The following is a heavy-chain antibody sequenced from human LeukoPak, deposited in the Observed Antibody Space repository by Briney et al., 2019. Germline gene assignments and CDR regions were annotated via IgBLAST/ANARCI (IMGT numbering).Heavy chain of an antibody. Sequence: GGSLRLSCAASEFTFSNYAMHWVRQAPGKGLEWLALISYDGSIKYYADSVKGRFTISRDTSKNTLYLQMNSLRVEDTAVYYCARHRDSGSLPLDYWGQGTLVTVSS. CDR1: EFTFSNYA. D-gene: IGHD1-26*01. J-gene: IGHJ4*02. CDR3: ARHRDSGSLPLDY. V-gene: IGHV3-30-3*01. CDR2: ISYDGSIK.